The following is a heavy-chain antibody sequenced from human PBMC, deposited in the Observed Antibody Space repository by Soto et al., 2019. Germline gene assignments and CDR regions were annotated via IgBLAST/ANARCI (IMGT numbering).Heavy chain of an antibody. CDR1: GYSISSSNW. D-gene: IGHD2-21*02. V-gene: IGHV4-28*01. Sequence: PSETLSLTCAVSGYSISSSNWWGWIRQPPGKGLEWIGYIYYSGSTYYNPSLKSRVTMSIDTSKNQFSLKLKSVTAADTALYFCARQRTSVVTQAYFDVWGPGSLVTVSS. CDR2: IYYSGST. CDR3: ARQRTSVVTQAYFDV. J-gene: IGHJ4*02.